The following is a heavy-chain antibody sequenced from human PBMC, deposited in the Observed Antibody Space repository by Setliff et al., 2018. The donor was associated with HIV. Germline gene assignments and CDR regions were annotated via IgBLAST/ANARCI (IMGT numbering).Heavy chain of an antibody. V-gene: IGHV1-69*13. CDR2: IIPMFGTP. J-gene: IGHJ6*02. CDR3: ARGNTAMVYPYYYGMDV. CDR1: GGTFNNYA. Sequence: SVKVSCKASGGTFNNYAINWVRQAPGQGLEWMGGIIPMFGTPNYAQKFQGRVTITADGSTGTAYMELSSLRSEDAAVYYCARGNTAMVYPYYYGMDVWGQGTTVTVSS. D-gene: IGHD5-18*01.